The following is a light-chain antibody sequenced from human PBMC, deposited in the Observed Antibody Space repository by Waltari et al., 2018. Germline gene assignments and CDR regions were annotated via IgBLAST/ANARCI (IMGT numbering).Light chain of an antibody. Sequence: AIQLTQSPSSLSASIGDRVTISCRASQGIRSGLAWYQQKPGQPPKLLIYDASTLDSGVHSRFSGSGSGTDFTLTISSLQPEDFATYYCQQCLTYPQAFGQGTRLEIK. CDR3: QQCLTYPQA. CDR1: QGIRSG. J-gene: IGKJ5*01. V-gene: IGKV1-13*02. CDR2: DAS.